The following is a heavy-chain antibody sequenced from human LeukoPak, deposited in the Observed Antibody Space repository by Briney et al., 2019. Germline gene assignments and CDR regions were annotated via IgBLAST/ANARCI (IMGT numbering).Heavy chain of an antibody. D-gene: IGHD2-21*02. CDR3: FVAAILDY. CDR2: INPSGGST. CDR1: GYTFTSYY. J-gene: IGHJ4*02. Sequence: ASVKVSCKASGYTFTSYYMHWVRQAPGQGLEWMGIINPSGGSTSYAQKFQGRVTMTRDTSISTAYMELSRLRSDDTAVYYCFVAAILDYWGQGTLVTVSS. V-gene: IGHV1-46*01.